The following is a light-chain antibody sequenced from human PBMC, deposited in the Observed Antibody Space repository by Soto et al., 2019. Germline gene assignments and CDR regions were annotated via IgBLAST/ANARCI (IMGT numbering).Light chain of an antibody. Sequence: SYELTQPPSVSVSPGQTASITCSGVKLDNKYVAWYRQKPGQSPLLIIFQDDRRPSGIPERFSGSNPGNTATLTISGTQVMDEADYFCQAWDTSAVIFGGGTKLAVL. CDR2: QDD. V-gene: IGLV3-1*01. CDR1: KLDNKY. J-gene: IGLJ2*01. CDR3: QAWDTSAVI.